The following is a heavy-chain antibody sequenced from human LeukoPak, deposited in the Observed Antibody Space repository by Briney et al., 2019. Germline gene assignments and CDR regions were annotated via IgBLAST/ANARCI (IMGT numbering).Heavy chain of an antibody. D-gene: IGHD2-2*01. CDR1: GFTFSGYT. CDR2: ISSSSSYI. CDR3: AKALGYCSSTSCYEGGY. J-gene: IGHJ4*02. Sequence: GGSLRLSCAASGFTFSGYTMHWVRQAPGKGLEWVSSISSSSSYIFFADSVKGRFTISRDNSKNTLYLQMNSLRAEDTAVYYCAKALGYCSSTSCYEGGYWGQGTLVTVSS. V-gene: IGHV3-21*04.